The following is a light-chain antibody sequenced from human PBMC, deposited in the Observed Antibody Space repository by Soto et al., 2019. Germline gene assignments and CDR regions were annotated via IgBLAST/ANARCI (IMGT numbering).Light chain of an antibody. J-gene: IGLJ1*01. CDR2: EVS. Sequence: QSALTQPASVSGSPGQSITISCTGTNSDIGSYNYVSWYQQHPGKAPKLIIYEVSDRPSGVSSRFSGPKSGNTASLTISGLQAEDEADYYCSSYTSSGTLFGTGTKLTVL. V-gene: IGLV2-14*01. CDR3: SSYTSSGTL. CDR1: NSDIGSYNY.